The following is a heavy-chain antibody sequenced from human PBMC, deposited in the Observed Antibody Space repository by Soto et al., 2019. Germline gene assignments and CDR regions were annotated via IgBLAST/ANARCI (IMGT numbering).Heavy chain of an antibody. CDR3: APRPGGGGY. CDR1: GFTVSNNY. V-gene: IGHV3-53*01. CDR2: IYSGGYT. Sequence: EVQLVESGGGLIQPGGSLRLSCAVSGFTVSNNYMSWVRQAPGKGLEGVSVIYSGGYTAYGDSVKGRFTISRDNSKNTLSLQRNGRRAAHRAVYYGAPRPGGGGYWGQGTLVTVSS. D-gene: IGHD3-10*01. J-gene: IGHJ4*02.